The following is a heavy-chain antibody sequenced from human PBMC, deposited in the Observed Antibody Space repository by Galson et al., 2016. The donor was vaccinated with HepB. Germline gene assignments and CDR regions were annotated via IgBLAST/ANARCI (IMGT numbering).Heavy chain of an antibody. CDR1: GFSFSTYA. V-gene: IGHV3-23*01. CDR3: AKRAIASALNWFDP. D-gene: IGHD6-13*01. J-gene: IGHJ5*02. Sequence: SLRLSCAGAGFSFSTYAMSWVRQTPGKGLEWVSNINGDGSTTHYGDSVRGRFTISRDNSRNTLYLQMSSLRAGDTAIYYCAKRAIASALNWFDPWGQGTLVTVSS. CDR2: INGDGSTT.